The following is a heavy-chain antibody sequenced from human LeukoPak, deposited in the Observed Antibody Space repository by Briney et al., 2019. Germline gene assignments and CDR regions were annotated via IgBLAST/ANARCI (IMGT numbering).Heavy chain of an antibody. CDR1: GFTFSSYW. J-gene: IGHJ5*02. V-gene: IGHV3-7*01. Sequence: GGSLRLSSAASGFTFSSYWMSWVRQAPGKGLEWVANIKQDGREKYYVDSVKGRFTISRDNAKNSLYLKMNSLRDEDTAVDSGARVLPEPGIASAGRWFDPWGQGTLVTVSS. CDR2: IKQDGREK. CDR3: ARVLPEPGIASAGRWFDP. D-gene: IGHD6-13*01.